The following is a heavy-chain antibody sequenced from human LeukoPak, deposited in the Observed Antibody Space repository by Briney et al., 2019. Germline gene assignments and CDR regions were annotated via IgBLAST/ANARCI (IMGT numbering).Heavy chain of an antibody. Sequence: GGSLRLSCAASGFTSSDHYTDWVRQAPGQGLEWFGRIRKKANSYTTLSAKSVKGRFTVSRDDSKNKMYLQMNSLKTEETAVYYCARGFSAVVASNNLEYWGQGTLVTVSS. D-gene: IGHD2-15*01. CDR1: GFTSSDHY. CDR2: IRKKANSYTT. CDR3: ARGFSAVVASNNLEY. J-gene: IGHJ4*02. V-gene: IGHV3-72*01.